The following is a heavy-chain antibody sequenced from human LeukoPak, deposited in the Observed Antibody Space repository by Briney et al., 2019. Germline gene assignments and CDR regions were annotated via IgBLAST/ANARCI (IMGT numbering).Heavy chain of an antibody. V-gene: IGHV3-43*01. D-gene: IGHD3-10*01. CDR1: GFTFDDYT. CDR3: AKGLLLWFGELNYGMDV. Sequence: GSLRLSCAASGFTFDDYTMHWVRQAPGKGLEWVSLISWDGGSTYYADSVKGRFTISRDNSKNSLYLQMNSLRTEDTALYYCAKGLLLWFGELNYGMDVWGQGTTVTVSS. J-gene: IGHJ6*02. CDR2: ISWDGGST.